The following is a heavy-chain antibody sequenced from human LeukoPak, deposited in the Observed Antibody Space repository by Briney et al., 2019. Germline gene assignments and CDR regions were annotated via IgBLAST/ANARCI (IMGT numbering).Heavy chain of an antibody. D-gene: IGHD2-2*01. CDR2: IKSKTDGGTT. CDR3: AIPPTIPAGFRGPNDNWFDP. Sequence: PGGSLRLSCAASGFTFSNAWMSWVRQAPGKGLEWVGRIKSKTDGGTTDYAAPVKGRFTISRDDSKNTLYLQMNSLKTEDTAVYYCAIPPTIPAGFRGPNDNWFDPWGQGTLVTVSS. J-gene: IGHJ5*02. CDR1: GFTFSNAW. V-gene: IGHV3-15*01.